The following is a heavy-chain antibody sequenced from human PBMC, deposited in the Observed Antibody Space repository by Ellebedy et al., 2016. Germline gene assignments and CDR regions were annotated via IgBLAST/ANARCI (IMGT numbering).Heavy chain of an antibody. CDR2: IWYDGSNI. D-gene: IGHD3-10*01. CDR1: HFPFNTYY. V-gene: IGHV3-33*08. CDR3: AREWSGGNFDL. J-gene: IGHJ4*02. Sequence: GESLKISXTASHFPFNTYYMSWVRQAPGRGLEWVAIIWYDGSNINYAESVKGRFTISRDDSKNTLYLQMNNLRDEDTGVYYCAREWSGGNFDLWGQGAHVTVSS.